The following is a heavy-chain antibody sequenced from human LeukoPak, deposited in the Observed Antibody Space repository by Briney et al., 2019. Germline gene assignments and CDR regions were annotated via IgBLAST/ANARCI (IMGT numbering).Heavy chain of an antibody. Sequence: PGGSLRLSCAASGFTFDDYAMHWVRQAPGKGLEWVSGISWNSGSIGYADSVKGRFTISRDNAKNSLYLQMNSLRAEDTALYYCAKGAQIGYFQHWGQGTLVTVSS. D-gene: IGHD3-10*01. V-gene: IGHV3-9*01. CDR3: AKGAQIGYFQH. CDR2: ISWNSGSI. CDR1: GFTFDDYA. J-gene: IGHJ1*01.